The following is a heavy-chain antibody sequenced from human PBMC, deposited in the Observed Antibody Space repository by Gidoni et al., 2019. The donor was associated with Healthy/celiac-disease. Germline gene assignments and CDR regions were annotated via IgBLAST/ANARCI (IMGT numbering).Heavy chain of an antibody. J-gene: IGHJ4*02. D-gene: IGHD4-17*01. V-gene: IGHV4-31*03. CDR2: IYYRGST. CDR1: GGSISSGGYY. CDR3: ARSASHDYGDPNSFDY. Sequence: QVQLQESGPGLVKPSQTLSLTCTVSGGSISSGGYYWSWIRQHPGKGLEWIGYIYYRGSTYYNPSLKSRVTISVDTSKNQFSLKLSSVTAADTAVYYCARSASHDYGDPNSFDYWGQGTLVTVSS.